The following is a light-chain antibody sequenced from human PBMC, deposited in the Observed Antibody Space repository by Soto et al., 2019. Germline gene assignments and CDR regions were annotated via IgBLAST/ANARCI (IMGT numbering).Light chain of an antibody. Sequence: EIVLTQSPGTLSLSPGERATLSCRASQSVSSTYLAWYQQKPGQAPRLLIYGASSRATGIPDRFSGGGSGTDFTLIISRLEPEDFAVYYCQQYSSSPWTFGQGKKVEI. CDR1: QSVSSTY. V-gene: IGKV3-20*01. CDR2: GAS. J-gene: IGKJ1*01. CDR3: QQYSSSPWT.